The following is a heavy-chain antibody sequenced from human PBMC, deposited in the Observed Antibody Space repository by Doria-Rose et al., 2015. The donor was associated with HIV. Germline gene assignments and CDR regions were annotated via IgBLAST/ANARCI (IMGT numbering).Heavy chain of an antibody. D-gene: IGHD6-13*01. V-gene: IGHV2-26*01. CDR3: ARIKSSRWYHKYYFDF. J-gene: IGHJ4*02. CDR1: GVSLSSPGMG. Sequence: QITLKECGPVLVKPTETLTLTCTVSGVSLSSPGMGVSWIRQPPGKALEWLANNFSDDERSYKTSLKSRLTISRGTSKSQVVLTMTDMDPVDTATYYCARIKSSRWYHKYYFDFWGQRTLVIVSA. CDR2: NFSDDER.